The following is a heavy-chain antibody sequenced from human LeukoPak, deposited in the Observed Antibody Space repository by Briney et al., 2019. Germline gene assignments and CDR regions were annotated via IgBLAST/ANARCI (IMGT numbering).Heavy chain of an antibody. CDR3: ASVPVDTAMAIDY. D-gene: IGHD5-18*01. Sequence: SETLSLTCTVSGGSISSSSYYWGWTRQPPGKGLEWIGSIYYSGSTYYNPSLKSRVTISVDTSKNQFSLKLSSVTAADTAVYYCASVPVDTAMAIDYWGQGTLVTVSS. V-gene: IGHV4-39*07. CDR1: GGSISSSSYY. CDR2: IYYSGST. J-gene: IGHJ4*02.